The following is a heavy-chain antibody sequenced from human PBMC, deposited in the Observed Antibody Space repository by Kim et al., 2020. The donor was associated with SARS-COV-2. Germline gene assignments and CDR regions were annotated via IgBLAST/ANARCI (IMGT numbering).Heavy chain of an antibody. D-gene: IGHD6-13*01. CDR2: VIPISGAA. Sequence: SVKVSCKSSGETFSSYAISWLRQAPGQGLEWMGGVIPISGAADYPQKFQGRVTITADESTTTAYMQLDSLTSDDTAFYYCARDSTYSRGRFDDWGQGTLVTVSS. CDR3: ARDSTYSRGRFDD. J-gene: IGHJ4*02. V-gene: IGHV1-69*13. CDR1: GETFSSYA.